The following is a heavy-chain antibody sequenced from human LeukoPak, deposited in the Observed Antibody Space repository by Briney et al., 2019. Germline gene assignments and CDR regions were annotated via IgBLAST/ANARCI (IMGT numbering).Heavy chain of an antibody. D-gene: IGHD3-10*01. Sequence: GGSLRLSCVPSGLTFSSNGMLCARQAPGKGLEGVTFIQYEGRKKYYADSVKGVFTITRDNSKNTVYLEMKRLSAEDTAVYYCAKDIGSYYDYWGQGILVTASS. V-gene: IGHV3-30*02. CDR1: GLTFSSNG. CDR2: IQYEGRKK. J-gene: IGHJ4*02. CDR3: AKDIGSYYDY.